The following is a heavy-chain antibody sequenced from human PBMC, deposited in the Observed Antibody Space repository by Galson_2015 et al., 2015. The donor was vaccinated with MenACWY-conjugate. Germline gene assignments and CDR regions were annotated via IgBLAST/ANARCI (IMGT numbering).Heavy chain of an antibody. V-gene: IGHV1-69*04. J-gene: IGHJ4*02. D-gene: IGHD3-16*02. CDR2: IIPILGVA. Sequence: SVKVSCKASGGTFSSYAISWVRQAPGQGLEWMGRIIPILGVANYAQKFQGRVTITADKSTSTAYMELSSLRSEDTAVYYCAREFYDYVWGSYRQHTTHFDYWGQGTLVTVSS. CDR1: GGTFSSYA. CDR3: AREFYDYVWGSYRQHTTHFDY.